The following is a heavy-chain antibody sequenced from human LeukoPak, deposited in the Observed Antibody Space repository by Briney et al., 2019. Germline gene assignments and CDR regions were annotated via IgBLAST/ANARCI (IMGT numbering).Heavy chain of an antibody. CDR1: GYTFTTYG. D-gene: IGHD3-22*01. CDR3: AREDSRGYYYHY. J-gene: IGHJ4*02. V-gene: IGHV1-18*01. CDR2: ISAYNGTA. Sequence: ASVKVSCMASGYTFTTYGINWVRQAPGQGLEWMGWISAYNGTANYAQKFQGRVTITADESTSTAYMELSSLRSEDTAVYYCAREDSRGYYYHYWGQGTLVTVSS.